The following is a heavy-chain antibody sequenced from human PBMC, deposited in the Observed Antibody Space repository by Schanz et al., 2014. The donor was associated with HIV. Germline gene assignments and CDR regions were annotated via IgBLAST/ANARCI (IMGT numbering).Heavy chain of an antibody. Sequence: QVQLLQPGAELKKPGASVKVSCKASGYTFINYGISWVRQAPGQGLEWMGWISGYNGNTNYAQKIQGRVTMTRDTSTTTAYMELSGLRPDDTAIYYCAREGDGASVTGTSDYWGQGTLVTVSS. CDR2: ISGYNGNT. J-gene: IGHJ4*02. CDR1: GYTFINYG. V-gene: IGHV1-18*01. D-gene: IGHD1-20*01. CDR3: AREGDGASVTGTSDY.